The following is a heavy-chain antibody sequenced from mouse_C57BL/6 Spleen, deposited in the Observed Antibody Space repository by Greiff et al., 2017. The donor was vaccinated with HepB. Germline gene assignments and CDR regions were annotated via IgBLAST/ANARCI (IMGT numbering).Heavy chain of an antibody. CDR3: ARRDALYAMDY. J-gene: IGHJ4*01. CDR1: GYTFTNYW. Sequence: VQLQESGAELVRPGTSVKMSCKASGYTFTNYWIGWAKQRPGHGLEWIGDIYPGGGYTNYNEKFKGKATLTADKSSSTAYMQFSSLTSEDSAIYYCARRDALYAMDYWGQGTSVTVSS. CDR2: IYPGGGYT. V-gene: IGHV1-63*01.